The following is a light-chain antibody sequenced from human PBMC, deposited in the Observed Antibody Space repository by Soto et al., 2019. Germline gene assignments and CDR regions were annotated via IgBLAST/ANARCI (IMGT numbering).Light chain of an antibody. CDR1: QIISDT. V-gene: IGKV3-15*01. CDR3: QQYNNWPFS. J-gene: IGKJ5*01. CDR2: DVS. Sequence: EIVLTQSPGTLSLSPGDRATLSCRASQIISDTSLAWYQQKPGQAPRLLIYDVSIRATGVPARFSGTGSETDFTLTISGLQSEDSAIYFCQQYNNWPFSFGQGTRLEIK.